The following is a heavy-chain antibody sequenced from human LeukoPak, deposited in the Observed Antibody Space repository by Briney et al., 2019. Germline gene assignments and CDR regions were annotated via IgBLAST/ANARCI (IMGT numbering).Heavy chain of an antibody. Sequence: PGRSLRRSCAASGFTFSSYGMHWVRQAPGKGLEGVAVISYDGSNKYYADSVKGRFTISRYNSKNTLYLQMNSLRAEDTAVYYCTKGVIGVVPAALYYYGMDVWGPGTTVTVSS. J-gene: IGHJ6*02. CDR2: ISYDGSNK. D-gene: IGHD2-2*01. CDR3: TKGVIGVVPAALYYYGMDV. V-gene: IGHV3-30*18. CDR1: GFTFSSYG.